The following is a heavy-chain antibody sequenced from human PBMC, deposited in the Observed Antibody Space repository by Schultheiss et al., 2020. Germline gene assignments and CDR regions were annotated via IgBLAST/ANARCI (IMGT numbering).Heavy chain of an antibody. CDR3: ARHGPIWSGFDYYYYYMDV. Sequence: SETLSLTCTVSGGSISSGGYYWSWIRQHPGKGLEWIGYIYYSGSTNYNPSLKSRVTISVDTSKNQFSLKLSSVTAADTAVYYCARHGPIWSGFDYYYYYMDVWGKGTTVTVSS. CDR1: GGSISSGGYY. D-gene: IGHD3-3*01. CDR2: IYYSGST. J-gene: IGHJ6*03. V-gene: IGHV4-61*08.